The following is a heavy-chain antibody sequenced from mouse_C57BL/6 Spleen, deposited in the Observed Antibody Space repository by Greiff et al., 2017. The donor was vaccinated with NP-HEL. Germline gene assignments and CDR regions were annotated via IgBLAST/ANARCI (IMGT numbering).Heavy chain of an antibody. CDR3: ARTYYSNYVYFDY. J-gene: IGHJ2*01. CDR2: IDPSDSYT. D-gene: IGHD2-5*01. Sequence: VQLQQSGAELVKPGASVKLSCKASGYTFTSYWMQWVKQRPGQGLEWIGEIDPSDSYTNYNQKFKGKATLTVDTSSSTAYMQLSSLTSEDSAVYYCARTYYSNYVYFDYWGQGTTLTVSS. CDR1: GYTFTSYW. V-gene: IGHV1-50*01.